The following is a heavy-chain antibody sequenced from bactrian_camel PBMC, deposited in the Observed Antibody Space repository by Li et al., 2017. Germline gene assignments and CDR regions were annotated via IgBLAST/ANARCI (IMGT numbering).Heavy chain of an antibody. V-gene: IGHV3S31*01. Sequence: VQLVESGGGSVQAGGSLKLSCTASKYSFSTCGMAWFRQAPGKERELVSTISNDGDRRNYADSVKGRFTISRDNVKEALYLQMNSLKPEDAAVYYCAIGLFADFGLGLGTQVTVS. J-gene: IGHJ4*01. CDR2: ISNDGDRR. CDR1: KYSFSTCG. D-gene: IGHD5*01.